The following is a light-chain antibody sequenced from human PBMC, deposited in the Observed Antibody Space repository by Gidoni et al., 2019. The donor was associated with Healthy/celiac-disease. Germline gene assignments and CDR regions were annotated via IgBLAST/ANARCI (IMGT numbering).Light chain of an antibody. Sequence: SYVLTQPPPVSVAPGKTAIITCGGNNIGGKRVHWYQQKPGQAPVLVIYYDSDRPSGIPERFSGSNSGNTATLTISWVEAGDEADYYGQVWDTTSDHVVFGGGTTLTVL. V-gene: IGLV3-21*04. CDR2: YDS. CDR3: QVWDTTSDHVV. CDR1: NIGGKR. J-gene: IGLJ2*01.